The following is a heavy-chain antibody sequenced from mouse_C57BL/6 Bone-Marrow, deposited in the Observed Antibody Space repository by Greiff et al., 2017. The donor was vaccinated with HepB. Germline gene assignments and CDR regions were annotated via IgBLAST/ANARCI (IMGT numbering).Heavy chain of an antibody. V-gene: IGHV1-18*01. CDR1: GYTFTDYN. D-gene: IGHD2-4*01. CDR3: GRRGVYDYDEAMDY. J-gene: IGHJ4*01. Sequence: EVQLQESGPELVKPGASVKIPCKASGYTFTDYNMDWVKQSHGKSLEWIGDINPNNGGTIYNQKFKGKATLTVDKSSSTAYMELRSLTSEDTAVYYSGRRGVYDYDEAMDYWGQGTSVTVSS. CDR2: INPNNGGT.